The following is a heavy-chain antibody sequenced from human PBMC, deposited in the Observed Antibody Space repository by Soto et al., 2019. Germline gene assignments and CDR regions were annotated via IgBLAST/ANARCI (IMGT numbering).Heavy chain of an antibody. Sequence: SETLSLTCAIYGGSFSTYYWSWIRQPPGKGLEWIGEINHSGNTIYSPSLKSRVTISVDTSKNQFSPRLSSVTAADTAVYYCARQYEPDAFDIWGQGTMVIVSS. J-gene: IGHJ3*02. D-gene: IGHD3-16*01. CDR1: GGSFSTYY. V-gene: IGHV4-34*01. CDR3: ARQYEPDAFDI. CDR2: INHSGNT.